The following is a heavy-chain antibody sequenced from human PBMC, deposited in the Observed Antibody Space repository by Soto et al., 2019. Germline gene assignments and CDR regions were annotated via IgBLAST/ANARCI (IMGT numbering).Heavy chain of an antibody. CDR1: GFTFDDYA. V-gene: IGHV3-9*01. CDR3: ARGLRRDGFDY. Sequence: GGSLRLSCAASGFTFDDYAMHWVRQAPGKGLEWVSGISWNSGSIGYADSVKGRFTISRDNAKNSLYLQMNSLRAGDTAVYYCARGLRRDGFDYWGQGTLVTVSS. J-gene: IGHJ4*02. CDR2: ISWNSGSI.